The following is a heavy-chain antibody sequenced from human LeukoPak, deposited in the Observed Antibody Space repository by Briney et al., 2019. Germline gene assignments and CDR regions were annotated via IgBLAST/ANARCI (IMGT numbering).Heavy chain of an antibody. CDR1: GGSISSGGYS. CDR3: ARDYGGAIDY. D-gene: IGHD4-23*01. CDR2: IYQSGST. Sequence: SETLSLTCTVSGGSISSGGYSWSWIRQPPGKGLEWIGYIYQSGSTYYNPSLKSRVTISVDRSKNQLSLKLSSVTAADTAVYYCARDYGGAIDYWGQGTLVTVSS. V-gene: IGHV4-30-2*01. J-gene: IGHJ4*02.